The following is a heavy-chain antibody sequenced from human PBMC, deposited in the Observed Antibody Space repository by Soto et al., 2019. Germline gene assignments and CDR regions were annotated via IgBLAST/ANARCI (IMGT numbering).Heavy chain of an antibody. CDR2: IDDSGST. V-gene: IGHV4-31*03. Sequence: PSETLSLTCTVSGGSISSGGYYWSWIRQHPGKGLEWIGYIDDSGSTYYNPSLKSRVTMSVDTSKNQFSLKLSSVSAADTAVYYWARAVGYCADGVCSASYYYVMDVWGQGTTVTVSS. D-gene: IGHD2-8*01. J-gene: IGHJ6*02. CDR1: GGSISSGGYY. CDR3: ARAVGYCADGVCSASYYYVMDV.